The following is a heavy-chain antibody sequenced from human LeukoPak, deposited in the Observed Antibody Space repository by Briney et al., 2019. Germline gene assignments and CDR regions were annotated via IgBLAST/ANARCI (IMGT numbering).Heavy chain of an antibody. CDR1: GESFRNYY. Sequence: PSETLSLTCAIYGESFRNYYWTWVRQPPGKGLEWIGEINHSGGANYTSSLKSRVSISVDTSKNQFSLKLSSVTAADTAVYYCATGGLERRSYYYGMDVWGQGTTVAVSS. V-gene: IGHV4-34*01. J-gene: IGHJ6*02. D-gene: IGHD1-1*01. CDR2: INHSGGA. CDR3: ATGGLERRSYYYGMDV.